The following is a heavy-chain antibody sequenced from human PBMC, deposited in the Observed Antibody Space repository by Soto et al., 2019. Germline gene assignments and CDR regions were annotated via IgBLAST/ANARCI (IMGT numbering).Heavy chain of an antibody. CDR1: GFTFSSYA. CDR2: ISYDGSNK. Sequence: GGSLRLSCAASGFTFSSYAMHWVRQAPGKGLEWVAVISYDGSNKYYADSVKGRFTISRDNSKNTLYLQMNSLRAEDTAVYYCARDTKNYDFWSGYYTVGYYYYGMDVWGQGTTVTVS. CDR3: ARDTKNYDFWSGYYTVGYYYYGMDV. V-gene: IGHV3-30-3*01. J-gene: IGHJ6*02. D-gene: IGHD3-3*01.